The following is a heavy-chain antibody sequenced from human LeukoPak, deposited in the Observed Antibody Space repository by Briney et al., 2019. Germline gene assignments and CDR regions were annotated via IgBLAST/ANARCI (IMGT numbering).Heavy chain of an antibody. J-gene: IGHJ6*02. CDR3: AAAVHDFWHYYYYGMDV. D-gene: IGHD3-3*01. CDR1: GFTFTSSA. CDR2: IVVGSGNT. Sequence: VASVKVSCKASGFTFTSSAVQWVRQARGQRLEWIGWIVVGSGNTNYAQKFQERVTITRDMSTSTAYMELSSLRSEDTAVYYCAAAVHDFWHYYYYGMDVWGQGTTVTVSS. V-gene: IGHV1-58*01.